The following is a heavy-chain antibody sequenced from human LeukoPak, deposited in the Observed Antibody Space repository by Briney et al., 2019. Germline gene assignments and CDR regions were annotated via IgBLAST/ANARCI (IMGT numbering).Heavy chain of an antibody. V-gene: IGHV1-69*05. CDR3: SSGLGLWYPNSPFDY. J-gene: IGHJ4*02. D-gene: IGHD2-21*01. CDR2: IIPIFGTA. Sequence: GASVKVSCKASGGTFSSYAISWVRQAPGQGLEWMGRIIPIFGTANYAQKFQGRVTITTDESTSTVYMELSSLRSEETAVYFWSSGLGLWYPNSPFDYWGQGTLVTVPS. CDR1: GGTFSSYA.